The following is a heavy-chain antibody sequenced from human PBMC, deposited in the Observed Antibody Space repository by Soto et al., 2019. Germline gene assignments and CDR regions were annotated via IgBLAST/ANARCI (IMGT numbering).Heavy chain of an antibody. Sequence: SETLSLTCFVSGYSITAGGYYWRWIRHHPGKGLEWIGSFYSSGSIIYNPTLRSRVSISGDTSSNQFSMSLTSVTAAATARYYCARMYSIVSGWLPPWGQGTLVTVSS. J-gene: IGHJ5*02. V-gene: IGHV4-31*03. D-gene: IGHD1-26*01. CDR3: ARMYSIVSGWLPP. CDR1: GYSITAGGYY. CDR2: FYSSGSI.